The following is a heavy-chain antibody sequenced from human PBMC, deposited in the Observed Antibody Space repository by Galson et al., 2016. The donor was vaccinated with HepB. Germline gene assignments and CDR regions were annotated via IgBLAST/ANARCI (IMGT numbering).Heavy chain of an antibody. V-gene: IGHV3-53*01. Sequence: SLRLSCAASEFTVSGNYMSWVRQAPGKGLEWVSDIYRAGSTYYAASVKSRITISRDNTKNTLYLQMNSLPADDTALYYCAGDHGPSRWLHWGQGTLVIVSS. CDR1: EFTVSGNY. D-gene: IGHD6-19*01. J-gene: IGHJ4*02. CDR3: AGDHGPSRWLH. CDR2: IYRAGST.